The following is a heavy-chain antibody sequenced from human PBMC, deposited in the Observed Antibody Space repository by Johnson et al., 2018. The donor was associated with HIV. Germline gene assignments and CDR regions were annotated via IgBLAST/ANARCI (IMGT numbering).Heavy chain of an antibody. Sequence: QVQLVESVGGLVHPGRSLRLSCAVSGFTFSSFGMHWVRQAPGKGPAWLAVISSAGTHKYYADSVKGRFTISRDNSRNTLDLQMNSLRDEDTAVYYCARAKYGGAFDVWGQGTMVTVSS. CDR2: ISSAGTHK. CDR1: GFTFSSFG. D-gene: IGHD3-16*01. V-gene: IGHV3-30*03. J-gene: IGHJ3*01. CDR3: ARAKYGGAFDV.